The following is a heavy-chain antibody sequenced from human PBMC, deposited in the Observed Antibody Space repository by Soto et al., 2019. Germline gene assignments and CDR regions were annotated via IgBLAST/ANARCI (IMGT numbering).Heavy chain of an antibody. D-gene: IGHD1-26*01. CDR1: GVDFSGEV. Sequence: GESLTISCAASGVDFSGEVMCWVRQAPGKGLEWVSSISGSGRTIYHADSMRGRFAISRDNSKNSLYLQLNDLRVGDTAVYYCAKVGPSYYYGMDVWGQGTTVTVPS. V-gene: IGHV3-23*01. J-gene: IGHJ6*02. CDR3: AKVGPSYYYGMDV. CDR2: ISGSGRTI.